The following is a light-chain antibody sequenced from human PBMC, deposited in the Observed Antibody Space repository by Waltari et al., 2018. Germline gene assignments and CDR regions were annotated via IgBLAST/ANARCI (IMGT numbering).Light chain of an antibody. CDR2: EVS. J-gene: IGLJ3*02. CDR1: SSDIGPYNL. CDR3: SSYAGGSWV. V-gene: IGLV2-23*02. Sequence: QSALTQPASVSGSPGQSITISCTRTSSDIGPYNLVSWFQQYPGKVPKLIIYEVSKRPSGVSNHFSGSKSGNTASLTISGLQAEDEAHYYCSSYAGGSWVFGRGTKVTVL.